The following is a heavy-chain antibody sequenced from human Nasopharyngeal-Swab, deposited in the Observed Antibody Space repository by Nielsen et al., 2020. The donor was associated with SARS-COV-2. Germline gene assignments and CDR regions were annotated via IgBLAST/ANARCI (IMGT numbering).Heavy chain of an antibody. CDR1: GVIFRTYW. V-gene: IGHV3-74*01. J-gene: IGHJ4*02. CDR3: VKHQGSSSDQ. CDR2: FNEDGSRT. Sequence: GGSLRLSCVASGVIFRTYWMHWVRQAPGKGLVWVSPFNEDGSRTDYAASVKGRFTISRDNAKNTLYLQMNSLRVEDTALYYCVKHQGSSSDQWGQGTLVTVSP.